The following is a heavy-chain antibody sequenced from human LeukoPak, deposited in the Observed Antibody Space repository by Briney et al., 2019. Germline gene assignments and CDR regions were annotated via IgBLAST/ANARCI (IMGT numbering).Heavy chain of an antibody. D-gene: IGHD3-9*01. Sequence: GGSLRLSCAASGFTFSSYWMSWVRQAPGKGLEWVANIKQDGSEKYYVDSVKGRFTISRDNAKNSLYLQMNSLRAEDTAVYYCARDAPYDILTGYYPNWGQGTLVTVSS. CDR2: IKQDGSEK. CDR1: GFTFSSYW. CDR3: ARDAPYDILTGYYPN. V-gene: IGHV3-7*01. J-gene: IGHJ4*02.